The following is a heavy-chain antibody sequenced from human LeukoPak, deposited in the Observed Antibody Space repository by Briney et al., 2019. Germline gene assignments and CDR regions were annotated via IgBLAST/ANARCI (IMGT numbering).Heavy chain of an antibody. CDR2: IHYSGST. Sequence: SETLSLTCSVSGGSITSHFWSWIQQPPGKGLEWIGYIHYSGSTNYNPSLKSRVTISPDTSKNQLFLKLNSVTAVDTAVYYCARLVWLGESPGSWFDSWGQGTLVTVSS. CDR3: ARLVWLGESPGSWFDS. CDR1: GGSITSHF. D-gene: IGHD3-10*01. J-gene: IGHJ5*01. V-gene: IGHV4-59*11.